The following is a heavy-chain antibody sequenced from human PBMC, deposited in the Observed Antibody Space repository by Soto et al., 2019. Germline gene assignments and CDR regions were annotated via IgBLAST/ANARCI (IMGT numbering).Heavy chain of an antibody. V-gene: IGHV1-69*01. CDR1: GGTFSSYA. CDR3: ARDRRRWLPSVDYYYYGMDV. Sequence: QVQLVQSGAEVKKPGSSVKVSCKASGGTFSSYAISWVRQAPGHGLEWMGGIIPIFGTANYAQKFQGRVTITADASTSTAYMERSSLRSEDTAVYYCARDRRRWLPSVDYYYYGMDVWGQGTTVTVSS. CDR2: IIPIFGTA. J-gene: IGHJ6*02. D-gene: IGHD5-12*01.